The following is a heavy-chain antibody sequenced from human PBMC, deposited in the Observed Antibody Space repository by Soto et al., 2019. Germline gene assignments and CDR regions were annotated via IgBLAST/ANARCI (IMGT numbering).Heavy chain of an antibody. CDR3: ARVLLATSPMGGYYYYGMDV. D-gene: IGHD2-8*02. CDR2: IIPIFGTA. V-gene: IGHV1-69*01. Sequence: QVQLVQSGAEVKKPGSSVKVSCKASGGTFSSYAISWVRQAPGQGLEWMGGIIPIFGTATYAQKFQGRVTITADESTCTAYMELSSLRSEDTAVYYCARVLLATSPMGGYYYYGMDVWGQGTTVTVSS. J-gene: IGHJ6*02. CDR1: GGTFSSYA.